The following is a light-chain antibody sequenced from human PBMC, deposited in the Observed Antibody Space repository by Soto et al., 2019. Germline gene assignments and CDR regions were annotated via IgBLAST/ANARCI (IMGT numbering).Light chain of an antibody. Sequence: DTVMTQTPLSSPVTLGQPASISCRSSQSLVHSDGNTYLSWLQQRPGQPPRLLMYKSSNRFSGVPGRFRGSGGGTDCKPTISRVEGEDVGVYYCIHAKQCAITFGQGTLLEIK. CDR2: KSS. J-gene: IGKJ5*01. V-gene: IGKV2-24*01. CDR3: IHAKQCAIT. CDR1: QSLVHSDGNTY.